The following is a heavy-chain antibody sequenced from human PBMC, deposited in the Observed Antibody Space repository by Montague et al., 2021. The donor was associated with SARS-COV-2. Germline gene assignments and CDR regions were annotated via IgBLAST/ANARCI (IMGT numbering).Heavy chain of an antibody. V-gene: IGHV3-9*01. Sequence: SLSLSSSASGFTFDDYAMHWVRQASGKGLEWVSGISWNSGSIGYADSVKGRFTISRDNAKNSLYLQMNSLRAEDTALYYCAKILGGDAFDIWGQGTMVTVSS. D-gene: IGHD3-3*01. CDR1: GFTFDDYA. J-gene: IGHJ3*02. CDR3: AKILGGDAFDI. CDR2: ISWNSGSI.